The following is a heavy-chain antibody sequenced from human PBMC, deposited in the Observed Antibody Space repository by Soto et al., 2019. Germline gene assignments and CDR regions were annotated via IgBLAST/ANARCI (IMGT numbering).Heavy chain of an antibody. CDR1: VFMFSRYA. D-gene: IGHD3-10*01. CDR2: ISKDGSVI. Sequence: QVQLVESGGGVVPPGRSLRLSCAASVFMFSRYAMHWVRQAPGKGLEWVAVISKDGSVIYYADSVKGRFTISRDKSKNMVYLQLNSLRDEDTAVFYCVRSRSGAVPDSFAYWGQGTLVTVAS. V-gene: IGHV3-30*04. CDR3: VRSRSGAVPDSFAY. J-gene: IGHJ4*02.